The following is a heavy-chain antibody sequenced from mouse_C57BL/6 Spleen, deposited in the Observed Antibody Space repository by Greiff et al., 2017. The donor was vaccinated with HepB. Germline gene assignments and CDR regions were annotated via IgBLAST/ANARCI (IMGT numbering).Heavy chain of an antibody. Sequence: QVQLQQSGPELVKPGASVKISCKASGYSFTSYYIHWVKQRPGQGLEWIGWIYPGSGNTKYNEKFKGKATLSADTASTTAYMQLSSLTSEDSAVYYCAREGNLGLLPAWFAYWGQGTLVTVSA. J-gene: IGHJ3*01. CDR3: AREGNLGLLPAWFAY. CDR2: IYPGSGNT. D-gene: IGHD1-1*01. CDR1: GYSFTSYY. V-gene: IGHV1-66*01.